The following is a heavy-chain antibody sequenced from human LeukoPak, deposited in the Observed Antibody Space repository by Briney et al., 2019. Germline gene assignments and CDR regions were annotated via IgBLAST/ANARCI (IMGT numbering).Heavy chain of an antibody. CDR1: GFTFSSYG. Sequence: GGSLRLSCAVSGFTFSSYGVHWVRQAPGKGPEWVAVIWEDGSVNYYPDSVKGRFTISRDKSRNTLYLQMNSLRAEDTAVYYCARARKPTKNSGYYLDYWGQGTLVTVSS. D-gene: IGHD2-21*01. J-gene: IGHJ4*02. CDR3: ARARKPTKNSGYYLDY. V-gene: IGHV3-33*01. CDR2: IWEDGSVN.